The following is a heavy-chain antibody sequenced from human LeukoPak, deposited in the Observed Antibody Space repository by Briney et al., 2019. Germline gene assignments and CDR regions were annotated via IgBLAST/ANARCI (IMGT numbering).Heavy chain of an antibody. CDR1: GYTFTGYY. J-gene: IGHJ6*02. CDR3: ARDSYGDYPYYYYGMDV. Sequence: ASVTVSCKASGYTFTGYYMHWVRQAPGQGLEWMGWINPNSGGTNYAQKFQGRVTTTRGTSISTAYMELSRLRSDDTAVYYCARDSYGDYPYYYYGMDVWGQGTTVTVSS. V-gene: IGHV1-2*02. D-gene: IGHD4-17*01. CDR2: INPNSGGT.